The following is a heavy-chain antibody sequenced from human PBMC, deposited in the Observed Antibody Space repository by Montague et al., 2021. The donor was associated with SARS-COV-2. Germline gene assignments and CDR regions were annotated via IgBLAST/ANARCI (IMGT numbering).Heavy chain of an antibody. CDR2: ISSSSSYI. CDR1: GFTFSSYS. Sequence: SLRLSFAASGFTFSSYSMNWVRQAPGEGLEWVSSISSSSSYIYYADSVKGRFTISRDNAKNSLYLQMNSLRAEDTAVYYCARDSGRYYDFWSGYYNSHYYYYMDVWGKGTTVTVSS. CDR3: ARDSGRYYDFWSGYYNSHYYYYMDV. V-gene: IGHV3-21*01. J-gene: IGHJ6*03. D-gene: IGHD3-3*01.